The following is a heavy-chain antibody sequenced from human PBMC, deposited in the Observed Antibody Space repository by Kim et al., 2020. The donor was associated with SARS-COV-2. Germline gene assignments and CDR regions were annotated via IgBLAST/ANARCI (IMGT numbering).Heavy chain of an antibody. CDR1: GGSFSGYY. D-gene: IGHD2-2*01. Sequence: SETLSLTCAVYGGSFSGYYWSWIRQPPGKGLEWIGEINHSGSTNYNPSLKSRVTISVDTSKNQFSLKLSSVTAADTAVYYCASSLPKSCSSTSCYKRRPFDYWGQRTLVTVSS. V-gene: IGHV4-34*01. CDR2: INHSGST. CDR3: ASSLPKSCSSTSCYKRRPFDY. J-gene: IGHJ4*02.